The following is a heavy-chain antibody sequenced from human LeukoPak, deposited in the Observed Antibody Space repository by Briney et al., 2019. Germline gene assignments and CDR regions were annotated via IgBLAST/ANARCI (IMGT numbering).Heavy chain of an antibody. J-gene: IGHJ6*03. CDR3: ARVLRYCSGGNCYSGGLGYMDV. CDR1: GFTFSDYY. CDR2: ISSSGSTI. D-gene: IGHD2-15*01. Sequence: GGSLRLSCAAAGFTFSDYYMNWIREAPGKELEWVSYISSSGSTIYYADSVKGRFTISRDNAKNSLFLQMNSLRAEDTAVYYCARVLRYCSGGNCYSGGLGYMDVWGKGTTVTISS. V-gene: IGHV3-11*01.